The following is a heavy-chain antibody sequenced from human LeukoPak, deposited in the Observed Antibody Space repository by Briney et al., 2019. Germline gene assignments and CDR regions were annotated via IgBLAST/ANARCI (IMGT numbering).Heavy chain of an antibody. D-gene: IGHD2-21*02. CDR1: GGSISSGGYY. V-gene: IGHV4-31*03. CDR3: ARDRGDYYFDY. Sequence: PSETLSLTCTVSGGSISSGGYYWSWILQHPGKGLEWIGYIYYSGSTYYNPSLKSRVTISVDTSKNQFSLKVSSVTAADTAVYYCARDRGDYYFDYWGQGTLVTVSS. J-gene: IGHJ4*02. CDR2: IYYSGST.